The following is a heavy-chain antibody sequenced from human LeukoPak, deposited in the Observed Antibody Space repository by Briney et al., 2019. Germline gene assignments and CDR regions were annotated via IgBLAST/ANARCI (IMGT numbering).Heavy chain of an antibody. CDR2: IYYSGST. Sequence: SETLSLTCTVSGGSINSYYWSWIRQPPGKGLEWIRYIYYSGSTNYNPSLKSRVTMSVDTSKNQFSPSLSSVTAADTAVYYCARGTTVITYFDLWGRGTLVTVSS. CDR3: ARGTTVITYFDL. J-gene: IGHJ2*01. D-gene: IGHD4-23*01. CDR1: GGSINSYY. V-gene: IGHV4-59*01.